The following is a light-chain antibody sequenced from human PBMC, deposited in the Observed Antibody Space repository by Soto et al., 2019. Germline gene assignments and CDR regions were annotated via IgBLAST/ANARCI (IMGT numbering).Light chain of an antibody. Sequence: DTVMTQSPATLSVSPGERATVSCTASQSLSSNLAWYHQKPGQAPRLLIIGASERVTGIPARFSGGGSGTEFTLTISSLQSEDFAVYYCQQYSTWPWTFGHGTKGEIK. V-gene: IGKV3-15*01. J-gene: IGKJ1*01. CDR3: QQYSTWPWT. CDR2: GAS. CDR1: QSLSSN.